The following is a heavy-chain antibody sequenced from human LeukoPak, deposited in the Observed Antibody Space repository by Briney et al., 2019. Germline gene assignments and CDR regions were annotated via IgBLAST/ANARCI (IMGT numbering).Heavy chain of an antibody. CDR1: GFTFSSYS. Sequence: GGSLRLSCAASGFTFSSYSMNWVRQAPGKGLEWVSVIYSGGSTYYADSVKGRFTISRDNSKNTVYLQMNSLRAEDTAVYYCARGPNTGSYLGGQGTLVTVSS. CDR2: IYSGGST. CDR3: ARGPNTGSYL. J-gene: IGHJ4*02. D-gene: IGHD1-26*01. V-gene: IGHV3-66*01.